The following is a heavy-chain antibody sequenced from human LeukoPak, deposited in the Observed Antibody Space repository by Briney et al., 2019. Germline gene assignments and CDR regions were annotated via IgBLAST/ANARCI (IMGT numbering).Heavy chain of an antibody. J-gene: IGHJ4*02. CDR3: ARVRDSDGYSYDY. D-gene: IGHD3-22*01. CDR1: GFTFSDHY. V-gene: IGHV3-72*01. Sequence: GGSLRLSCAASGFTFSDHYMDWLRQAPGKGLEWVGRIRKKVNGYTTEYAASVKVRFTISRDDSKISLYLQMNSLKTEDTALYYCARVRDSDGYSYDYWGQGTLVTVSS. CDR2: IRKKVNGYTT.